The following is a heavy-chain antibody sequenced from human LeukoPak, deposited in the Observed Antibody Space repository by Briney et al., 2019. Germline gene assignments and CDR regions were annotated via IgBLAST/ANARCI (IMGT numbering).Heavy chain of an antibody. CDR3: ARVYNSAFQGGYTHNWFDP. Sequence: ASVKVSCKASGYTFTGYDINWVRQATGQGLECMGWMNPNSGNTGYAQNVQGRVTMTRNTSISTAYMELSSLRSEDTPVYYCARVYNSAFQGGYTHNWFDPWGQGTLATVSS. D-gene: IGHD6-6*01. J-gene: IGHJ5*02. V-gene: IGHV1-8*01. CDR2: MNPNSGNT. CDR1: GYTFTGYD.